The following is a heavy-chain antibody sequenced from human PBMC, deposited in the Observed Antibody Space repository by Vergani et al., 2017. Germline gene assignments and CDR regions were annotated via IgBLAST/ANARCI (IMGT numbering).Heavy chain of an antibody. D-gene: IGHD3/OR15-3a*01. Sequence: QVQLRESGPGLVKPSQTLSLTCTVSGGSISSGDYYWSWIRQPPGKGLEWIGYIYYSGSTYYNPSLKSRVTISVDTSKNQFSLKLSSVTAADTAVYYCARVPGARTGDWYFDLWGRGTLVTVSS. V-gene: IGHV4-30-4*01. CDR3: ARVPGARTGDWYFDL. J-gene: IGHJ2*01. CDR2: IYYSGST. CDR1: GGSISSGDYY.